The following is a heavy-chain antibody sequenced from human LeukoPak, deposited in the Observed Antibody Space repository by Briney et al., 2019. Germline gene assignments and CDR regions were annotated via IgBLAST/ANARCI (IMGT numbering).Heavy chain of an antibody. CDR1: GFTFSDYY. J-gene: IGHJ4*02. CDR2: TRNKANSYTT. V-gene: IGHV3-72*01. Sequence: GGSLRLSCAASGFTFSDYYMDWVRQAPGKGLEWVGRTRNKANSYTTEYAASVKGRFTISRNDSKISLYLQMNSQKTEDTAVYYCARGLYYFDYWGQGTLVTVSS. CDR3: ARGLYYFDY.